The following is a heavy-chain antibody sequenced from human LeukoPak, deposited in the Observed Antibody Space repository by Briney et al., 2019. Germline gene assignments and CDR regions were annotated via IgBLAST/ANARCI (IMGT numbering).Heavy chain of an antibody. J-gene: IGHJ4*02. CDR1: GFTFSSHS. Sequence: GGSLRLSCAASGFTFSSHSMNWVRQAPGKGLEWVSYISSSSSTIYYADSVEGRFTISRDNAKNSLYLQMNSLRAEDTAVYYCARGAYYYEDWGQGTLVTVSS. CDR2: ISSSSSTI. CDR3: ARGAYYYED. D-gene: IGHD3-22*01. V-gene: IGHV3-48*01.